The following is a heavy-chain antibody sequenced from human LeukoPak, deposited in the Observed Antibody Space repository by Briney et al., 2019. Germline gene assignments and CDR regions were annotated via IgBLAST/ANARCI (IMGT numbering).Heavy chain of an antibody. J-gene: IGHJ1*01. V-gene: IGHV1-18*01. CDR1: GYTFNSYG. CDR3: ARDSADCSGGSCYSAEYFQH. Sequence: ASVKVSCKASGYTFNSYGISWVRQAPGQGLEWMGRISAYNGNTNYAQKVQDRATMTTDTSTSTAYMELRNLTSDDTAVYYCARDSADCSGGSCYSAEYFQHWGQGTLVTVSS. CDR2: ISAYNGNT. D-gene: IGHD2-15*01.